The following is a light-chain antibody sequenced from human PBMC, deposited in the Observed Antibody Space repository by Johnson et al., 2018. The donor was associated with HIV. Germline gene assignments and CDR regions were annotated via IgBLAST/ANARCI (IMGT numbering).Light chain of an antibody. CDR2: DNN. Sequence: QSVLTHPPSVSAAAGQKVTISCSGNNSNIGNNYVSWYQQLPGTAPKLLIYDNNKRPSGISDRFSGSKSGTSATLGITGLPTGDEADYYCGAWDSSLSAYVFGTGTKVTVL. J-gene: IGLJ1*01. CDR3: GAWDSSLSAYV. CDR1: NSNIGNNY. V-gene: IGLV1-51*01.